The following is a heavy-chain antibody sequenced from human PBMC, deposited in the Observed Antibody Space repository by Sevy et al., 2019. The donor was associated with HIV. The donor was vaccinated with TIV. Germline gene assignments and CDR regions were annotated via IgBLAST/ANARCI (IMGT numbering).Heavy chain of an antibody. V-gene: IGHV3-30-3*01. CDR1: GFTFSSYA. Sequence: GSLRLSCAASGFTFSSYAMHWVRQAPGKGLEWVAVISYDGSNKYYADSVKGRFTISRDNSKNTLYLQMNSLRAEDTAVYYCARDGPDFDYWGQGTLVTVSS. CDR3: ARDGPDFDY. CDR2: ISYDGSNK. J-gene: IGHJ4*02. D-gene: IGHD2-2*01.